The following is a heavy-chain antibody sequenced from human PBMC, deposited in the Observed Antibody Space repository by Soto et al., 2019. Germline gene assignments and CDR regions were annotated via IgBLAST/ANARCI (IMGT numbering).Heavy chain of an antibody. V-gene: IGHV1-69*06. Sequence: SVKVSCKDSGGTFSRYAISWVRQAPGQGLEWMGGIIPIFGTANYAQKFQGRVTITADKSTSTAYMELSSLRSEDTAVYYCASQSGYVDYYYGMDVWGQGTTVTVSS. CDR3: ASQSGYVDYYYGMDV. J-gene: IGHJ6*02. CDR2: IIPIFGTA. CDR1: GGTFSRYA. D-gene: IGHD5-12*01.